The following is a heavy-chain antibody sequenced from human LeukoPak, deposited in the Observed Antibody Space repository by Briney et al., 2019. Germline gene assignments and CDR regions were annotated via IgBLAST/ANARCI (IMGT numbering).Heavy chain of an antibody. CDR3: ARYGYSGYEDY. Sequence: GGSLRLSCAASGFTFSSYYMNWVRQAPGKGLEWVLSISTSSSYIYYADSVKGRFTISRDNSKNSLYLQMNSLRAEDTAVYYCARYGYSGYEDYWGQGTLVTVSS. CDR1: GFTFSSYY. V-gene: IGHV3-21*01. D-gene: IGHD5-12*01. J-gene: IGHJ4*02. CDR2: ISTSSSYI.